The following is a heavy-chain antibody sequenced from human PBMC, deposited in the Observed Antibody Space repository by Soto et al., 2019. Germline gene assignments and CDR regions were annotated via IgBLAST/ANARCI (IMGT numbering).Heavy chain of an antibody. CDR2: IYYSGST. CDR3: ARARQAAAMIDY. J-gene: IGHJ4*02. Sequence: PSETLSLTCTVSGGSISSGGYYWSWIRQHPGKGLEWIGYIYYSGSTYYNPSLKSRVTISVDTSKNQFSLKLSSVTAADTAVYYCARARQAAAMIDYWGQGTLVTVS. V-gene: IGHV4-31*03. CDR1: GGSISSGGYY. D-gene: IGHD2-2*01.